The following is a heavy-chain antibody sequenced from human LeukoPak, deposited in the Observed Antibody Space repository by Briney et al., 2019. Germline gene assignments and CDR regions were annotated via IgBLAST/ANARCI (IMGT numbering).Heavy chain of an antibody. V-gene: IGHV3-21*01. J-gene: IGHJ4*02. D-gene: IGHD2-15*01. CDR2: ISSSSSYI. CDR3: ARDGSPYCSGGSCYWGFDY. CDR1: GFTFSSYS. Sequence: PGGSLRLSCAASGFTFSSYSMNWVRQAPGKGLEWVSSISSSSSYIYYADSVKGRFTISRDNAKNSLYLQMNSLRAEDTAVYYCARDGSPYCSGGSCYWGFDYWGQGTLVTVSS.